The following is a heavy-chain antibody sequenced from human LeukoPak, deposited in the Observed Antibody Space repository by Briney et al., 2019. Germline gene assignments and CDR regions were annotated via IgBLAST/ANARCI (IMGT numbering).Heavy chain of an antibody. CDR3: ARDPSGSFNFDY. Sequence: ASVKVSCKASGGTFSSYAISWVRQAPGQGLEWVGGIIPIFGTANYAQKFQGRVTITAYESTTTAYMEQSSLRSEDTAVYYCARDPSGSFNFDYWGQGTLVTVSS. D-gene: IGHD1-26*01. J-gene: IGHJ4*02. V-gene: IGHV1-69*13. CDR2: IIPIFGTA. CDR1: GGTFSSYA.